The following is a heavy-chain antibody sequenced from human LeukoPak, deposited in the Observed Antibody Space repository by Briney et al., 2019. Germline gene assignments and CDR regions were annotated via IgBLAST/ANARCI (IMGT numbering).Heavy chain of an antibody. Sequence: ASVKVSCKASGYTFTSYGISWVRQAPGQGHEWMGWISAYNGNTNYAQKLQGRVTMTTDTSTSTAYMELRSLRSDDTAVYYCARVIIDYYGSGSRTLYMQDVWGQGTTVTVSS. CDR1: GYTFTSYG. CDR2: ISAYNGNT. CDR3: ARVIIDYYGSGSRTLYMQDV. J-gene: IGHJ6*02. V-gene: IGHV1-18*01. D-gene: IGHD3-10*01.